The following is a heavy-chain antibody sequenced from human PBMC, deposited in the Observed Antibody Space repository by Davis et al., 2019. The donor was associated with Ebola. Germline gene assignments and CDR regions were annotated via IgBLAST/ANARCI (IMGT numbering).Heavy chain of an antibody. J-gene: IGHJ6*02. Sequence: PSETLSLTCTVYGGSFSGYYWSWIRQPPWKGLEWIGEINHSGSTNYNPSLKSRVTISVDTSKNQFSLKLSSVTAADTAVYYCARAYCTGGVCYSYYYGMDVWGQGTTVTVSS. CDR3: ARAYCTGGVCYSYYYGMDV. CDR2: INHSGST. CDR1: GGSFSGYY. V-gene: IGHV4-34*01. D-gene: IGHD2-8*02.